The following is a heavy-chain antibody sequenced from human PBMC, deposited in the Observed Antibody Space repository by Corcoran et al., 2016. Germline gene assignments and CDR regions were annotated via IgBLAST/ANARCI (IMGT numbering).Heavy chain of an antibody. CDR2: TYYWSKWYN. CDR3: ARDQYSGSYPNEGMDV. V-gene: IGHV6-1*01. CDR1: VDRLSSNSAA. Sequence: QVQLQQSGPGLVKPSQTLSLTCALSVDRLSSNSAAWIWIRQSPSRGLEWLGRTYYWSKWYNDYAVSVKSRITINPDTSKNQFSLQLNSVTPEDTAVYYCARDQYSGSYPNEGMDVWGQGTTVTVSS. J-gene: IGHJ6*02. D-gene: IGHD1-26*01.